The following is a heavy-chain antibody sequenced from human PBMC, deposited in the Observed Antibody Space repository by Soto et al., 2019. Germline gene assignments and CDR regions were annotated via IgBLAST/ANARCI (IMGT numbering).Heavy chain of an antibody. J-gene: IGHJ4*02. D-gene: IGHD2-15*01. CDR3: ARDHFSSYCSGGSCYSENGFDY. Sequence: EVQLVESGGGLVKPGGSLRLSCAASGFTFSSYSMNWVRQAPGKGLEWVSSISSSRSYIYYADSVKGRFTISRDNAKNSLHLQMNSLRAEGTAVYYCARDHFSSYCSGGSCYSENGFDYWGQGTLVTVSS. V-gene: IGHV3-21*01. CDR2: ISSSRSYI. CDR1: GFTFSSYS.